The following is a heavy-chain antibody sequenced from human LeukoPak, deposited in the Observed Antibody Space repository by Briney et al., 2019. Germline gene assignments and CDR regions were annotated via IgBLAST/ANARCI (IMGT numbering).Heavy chain of an antibody. D-gene: IGHD6-13*01. CDR3: ATSPGIAAPSGYYFDH. CDR1: GYTFTGYY. V-gene: IGHV7-4-1*02. Sequence: EASVKVSCKASGYTFTGYYMHWVRQAPGQGPEWMGWINTNTGNPTYAQGFTGRFVFSVDTSVSTAYLQISSLKAEDTAVYYCATSPGIAAPSGYYFDHWGQGTLVTVSS. J-gene: IGHJ4*02. CDR2: INTNTGNP.